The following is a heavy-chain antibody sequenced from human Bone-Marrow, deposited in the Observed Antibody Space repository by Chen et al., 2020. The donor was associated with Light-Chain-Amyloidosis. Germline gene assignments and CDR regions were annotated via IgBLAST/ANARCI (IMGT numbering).Heavy chain of an antibody. CDR1: GGPITSEDNY. Sequence: QMHLHESGPGLVKPSETLSLTCALSGGPITSEDNYWAWIRQPPGKGLEWIGSFYHTGITYYNPSLRSRVTISLDTSKKQISLNLTSVTAADTAVYYCARDRGADFGDYGGGWFGPWGQGALVSVSS. V-gene: IGHV4-39*07. CDR2: FYHTGIT. J-gene: IGHJ5*02. D-gene: IGHD4-17*01. CDR3: ARDRGADFGDYGGGWFGP.